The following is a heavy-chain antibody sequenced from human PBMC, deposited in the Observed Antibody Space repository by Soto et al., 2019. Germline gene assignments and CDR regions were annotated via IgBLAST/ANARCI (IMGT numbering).Heavy chain of an antibody. D-gene: IGHD6-19*01. Sequence: QVQLVESGGGVVQPGRSLRLSCAASGFTFSSYAMHWVRQAPGKGLEWVAVISYDGSNKYYADSVKGRFTISRDNSKNTLYLQMNSLRAEDTAVYYCAREHSSGWWDAFDIWGQGTMVTVSS. J-gene: IGHJ3*02. CDR3: AREHSSGWWDAFDI. CDR1: GFTFSSYA. V-gene: IGHV3-30-3*01. CDR2: ISYDGSNK.